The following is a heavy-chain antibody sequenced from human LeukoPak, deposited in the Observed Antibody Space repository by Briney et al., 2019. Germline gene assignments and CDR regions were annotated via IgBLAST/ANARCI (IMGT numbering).Heavy chain of an antibody. CDR2: IYYSGNT. V-gene: IGHV4-59*01. CDR3: ARKYNGYGGWIDY. CDR1: NDSINYYY. Sequence: TSETLSLTCTVSNDSINYYYWSWIRQSPGKGLEWIGYIYYSGNTNYNPSLKSRVTISLDTSKNQFSLKLTSVTAADTAVYYCARKYNGYGGWIDYWAPGTLVTVSS. D-gene: IGHD5-12*01. J-gene: IGHJ4*02.